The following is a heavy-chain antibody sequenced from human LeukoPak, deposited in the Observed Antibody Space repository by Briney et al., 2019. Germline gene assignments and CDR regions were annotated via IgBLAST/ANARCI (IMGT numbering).Heavy chain of an antibody. CDR2: INHSGST. CDR1: GGSFSGYY. J-gene: IGHJ4*02. Sequence: PSETLSLTCAVYGGSFSGYYWSWIRQPPGKGLEWIGEINHSGSTNYNPSLKSRVTISVDTSKNQFSLKLSSVTAADTAVYYCARLNYYGSGSYVDYWGQGTLVTVSS. V-gene: IGHV4-34*01. D-gene: IGHD3-10*01. CDR3: ARLNYYGSGSYVDY.